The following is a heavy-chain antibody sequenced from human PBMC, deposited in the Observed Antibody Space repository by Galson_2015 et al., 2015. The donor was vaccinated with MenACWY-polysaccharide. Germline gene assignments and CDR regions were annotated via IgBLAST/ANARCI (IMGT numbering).Heavy chain of an antibody. Sequence: SETLSLTCTVSGGSISSSSYYWGWIRQPPGKGLEWIGYIYYSGSTNYNPSLKSRVTISVDTSKNQFSLKLSSVTAADTAVYYCARGGYDSCGDYTYYFEYWGQGTLVTVSS. D-gene: IGHD3-22*01. CDR2: IYYSGST. J-gene: IGHJ4*02. CDR3: ARGGYDSCGDYTYYFEY. V-gene: IGHV4-61*05. CDR1: GGSISSSSYY.